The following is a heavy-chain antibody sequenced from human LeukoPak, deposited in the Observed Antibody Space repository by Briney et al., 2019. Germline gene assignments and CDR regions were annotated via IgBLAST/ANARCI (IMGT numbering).Heavy chain of an antibody. V-gene: IGHV1-69*13. CDR2: ITPIFGTT. J-gene: IGHJ4*02. D-gene: IGHD5-18*01. CDR1: GGTFSSYV. Sequence: ASVTVSCKASGGTFSSYVFTWVRQAPGQGLEWMGGITPIFGTTDYAEKFQGRVTITADASTYTAFMELSSLRSEDSAVYYCAYGYSYIAFWGQGTLVTVSS. CDR3: AYGYSYIAF.